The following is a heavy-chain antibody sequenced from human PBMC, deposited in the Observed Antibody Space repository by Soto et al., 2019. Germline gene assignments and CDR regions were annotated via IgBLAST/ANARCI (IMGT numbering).Heavy chain of an antibody. J-gene: IGHJ3*02. CDR1: GFTFSGHW. CDR3: AREAGYCSRTSCYRRAFDT. V-gene: IGHV3-74*03. CDR2: INTDGGSS. Sequence: EVQLVESGGDLVQPGGSLRLSCAASGFTFSGHWMHWVRQVPGKGLEWVSRINTDGGSSAYADSVQGRFTISRDNAKNTLYLQMNCLRAEDTAVYYCAREAGYCSRTSCYRRAFDTWGQGTTVTVSS. D-gene: IGHD2-2*01.